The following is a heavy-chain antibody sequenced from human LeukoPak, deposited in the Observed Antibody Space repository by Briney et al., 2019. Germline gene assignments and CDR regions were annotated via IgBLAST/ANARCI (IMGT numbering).Heavy chain of an antibody. CDR1: GFTFSSYS. CDR3: ARDRGINWFDP. CDR2: ISSSSSYI. D-gene: IGHD1-14*01. J-gene: IGHJ5*02. Sequence: PGGTPRLSCAASGFTFSSYSMNWVRQAPGKGLEWVSSISSSSSYIYYADSVKGRFTISRDNAKNSLYLQMNSLRAEDTAVYHCARDRGINWFDPWGQGTLVIVSS. V-gene: IGHV3-21*01.